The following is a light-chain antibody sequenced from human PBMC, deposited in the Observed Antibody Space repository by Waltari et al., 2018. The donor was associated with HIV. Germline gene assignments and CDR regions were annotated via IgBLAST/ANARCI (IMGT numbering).Light chain of an antibody. CDR1: SSNIGSNY. Sequence: QSVLTQPPSASGTPGQRVTISCSGSSSNIGSNYVYWYQQLPGTAPKLLIYRNNQRPSGVPDRLSGSKSGTSASLAISGLQAEDEADYYCQSYDSSLSGSVFGGGTKLTVL. CDR3: QSYDSSLSGSV. J-gene: IGLJ3*02. V-gene: IGLV1-47*01. CDR2: RNN.